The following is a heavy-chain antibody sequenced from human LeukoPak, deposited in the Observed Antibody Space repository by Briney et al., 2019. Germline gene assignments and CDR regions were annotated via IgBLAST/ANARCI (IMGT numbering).Heavy chain of an antibody. CDR1: GFTLSSYW. J-gene: IGHJ6*02. V-gene: IGHV3-74*01. CDR3: ARDEDLGSYYYYGMDV. Sequence: GGSLRLSCAASGFTLSSYWMYWVRQAPWKGLVWVSRINSDGSSTSYADSVKGRFTISRDNAKNTLYLQMNSLRAEDTAVYYCARDEDLGSYYYYGMDVWGQGTMVTVSS. CDR2: INSDGSST. D-gene: IGHD1-26*01.